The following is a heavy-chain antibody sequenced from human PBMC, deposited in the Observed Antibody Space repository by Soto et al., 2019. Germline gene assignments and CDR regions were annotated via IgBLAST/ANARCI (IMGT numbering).Heavy chain of an antibody. CDR2: IGTAGDT. CDR1: GFTFSSYD. CDR3: ARGGYCSGGSCYYYYGMDV. Sequence: GGSLRLSFAASGFTFSSYDMHWVRQATGKGLEWVSAIGTAGDTYYPGSVKGRFTISRENAKNSLYLQMNSLRAGDTAVYYCARGGYCSGGSCYYYYGMDVWGQGTTVTVSS. J-gene: IGHJ6*02. D-gene: IGHD2-15*01. V-gene: IGHV3-13*01.